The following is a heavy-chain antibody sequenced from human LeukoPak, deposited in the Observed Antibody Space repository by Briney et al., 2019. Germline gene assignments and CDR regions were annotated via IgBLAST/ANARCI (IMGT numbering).Heavy chain of an antibody. V-gene: IGHV4-61*02. CDR3: ARGVATINFDY. Sequence: SQTLSLTCTVSGGSISSDSYYWSWIRQPAGKGLEWIGRIYTSGSTNYNPSLKSRVTISLDTSKNQFSLKLNSVTVADTAVYYCARGVATINFDYWGQGTLVTVSS. CDR2: IYTSGST. CDR1: GGSISSDSYY. D-gene: IGHD5-24*01. J-gene: IGHJ4*02.